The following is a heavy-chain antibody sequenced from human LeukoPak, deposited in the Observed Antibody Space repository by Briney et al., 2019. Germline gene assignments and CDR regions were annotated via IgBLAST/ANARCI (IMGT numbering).Heavy chain of an antibody. CDR1: GGSISTYY. CDR2: IYYSGSI. J-gene: IGHJ3*02. CDR3: ARLVQAATVKAFDI. D-gene: IGHD2-2*01. Sequence: PSETLSLTCTVSGGSISTYYWSWIRQPPGKGLEWIGYIYYSGSINYNPSLKSRVTISVDTSKNQFSLKLRSVTAADTAVYYCARLVQAATVKAFDIWGQGTMVTASS. V-gene: IGHV4-59*12.